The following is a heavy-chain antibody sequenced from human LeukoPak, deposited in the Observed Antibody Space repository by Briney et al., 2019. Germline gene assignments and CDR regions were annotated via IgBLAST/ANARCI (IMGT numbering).Heavy chain of an antibody. CDR2: ISGSGGST. CDR3: AKRRYPYYYYMDV. Sequence: GGSLRLSCVASGFTFSSYAMSWVRQAPGKGLEWVSAISGSGGSTYYADSVKGRFTISRDNSKNTLYLQMNSLRAEDTAVYYCAKRRYPYYYYMDVWGKGTTVTVSS. J-gene: IGHJ6*03. D-gene: IGHD2-2*02. CDR1: GFTFSSYA. V-gene: IGHV3-23*01.